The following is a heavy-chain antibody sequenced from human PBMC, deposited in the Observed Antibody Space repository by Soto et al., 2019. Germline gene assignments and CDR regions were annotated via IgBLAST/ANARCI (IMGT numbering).Heavy chain of an antibody. CDR1: GGSITSSSHF. J-gene: IGHJ5*02. V-gene: IGHV4-39*01. CDR2: IYFTGNT. CDR3: AGQTFTIAAASYGRSNWFDP. D-gene: IGHD6-25*01. Sequence: SETLSLTCTASGGSITSSSHFWGWVRQPPGKGLEWIGTIYFTGNTYYTPSLKSRLTMSIDTSKNEFPLRLNSVTAADTAVYYCAGQTFTIAAASYGRSNWFDPWGPGTLVTVSS.